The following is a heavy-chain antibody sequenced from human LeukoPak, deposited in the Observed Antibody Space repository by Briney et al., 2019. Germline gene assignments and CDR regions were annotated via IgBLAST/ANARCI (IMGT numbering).Heavy chain of an antibody. Sequence: SVKVSCKASGGTFSSYAISWVRQAPGQGLEWMGGIIPIFGTANYAQKFQGRVTITADESTSTAYMELSSLRSEDTAVYYCAGGPRTVTISESAGGVDYWGQGTLVTVSS. CDR2: IIPIFGTA. D-gene: IGHD4-17*01. V-gene: IGHV1-69*13. J-gene: IGHJ4*02. CDR3: AGGPRTVTISESAGGVDY. CDR1: GGTFSSYA.